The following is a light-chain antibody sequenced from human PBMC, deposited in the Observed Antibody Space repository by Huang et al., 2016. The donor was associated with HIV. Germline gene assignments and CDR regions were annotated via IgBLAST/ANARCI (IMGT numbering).Light chain of an antibody. CDR2: GAS. Sequence: EMVMTQSPATLSVSPGESVTLSCRASQGISSNLAWYQQKPGQAPRLLIHGASTRAAGIPARFSGSGSETDFTLTINSLQSEDSAVYYCLQYNNWPRTFGQGTKLEIK. V-gene: IGKV3-15*01. CDR1: QGISSN. CDR3: LQYNNWPRT. J-gene: IGKJ2*01.